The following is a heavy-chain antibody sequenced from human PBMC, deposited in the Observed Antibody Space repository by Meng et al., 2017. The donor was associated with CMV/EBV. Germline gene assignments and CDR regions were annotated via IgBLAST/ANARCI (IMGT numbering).Heavy chain of an antibody. CDR3: ATTLDYYDSSGYPLYYYYGMDV. D-gene: IGHD3-22*01. CDR1: GYSFTSYW. J-gene: IGHJ6*02. V-gene: IGHV5-51*03. Sequence: GRSLKISCKGSGYSFTSYWIGWVRQMPGKGLEWMGIIYPGDSDTRYSPSFQGQVTISADKSISTAYLQWSSLKASDTAMYYCATTLDYYDSSGYPLYYYYGMDVWGQGTTVTVSS. CDR2: IYPGDSDT.